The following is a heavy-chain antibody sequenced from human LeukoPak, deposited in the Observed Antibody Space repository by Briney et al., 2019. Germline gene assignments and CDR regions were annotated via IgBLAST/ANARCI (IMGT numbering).Heavy chain of an antibody. CDR2: IGLNGYPL. D-gene: IGHD3-22*01. J-gene: IGHJ4*02. CDR1: GFPFNVYY. V-gene: IGHV3-11*04. CDR3: ARKDLSSGSFNY. Sequence: PGGSLSLSCAVSGFPFNVYYMSWIRQAPGKGLEWISYIGLNGYPLDYADSVKGRFTISRDNANNLLYLDMDSLTAEDTAVYYCARKDLSSGSFNYWGQGSLVTVSS.